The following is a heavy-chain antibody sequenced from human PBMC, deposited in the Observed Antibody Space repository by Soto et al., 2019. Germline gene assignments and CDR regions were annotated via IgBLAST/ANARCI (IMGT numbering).Heavy chain of an antibody. CDR3: ARHKWWSSYYFDK. CDR1: GRSFSGYY. Sequence: SETLSLTCAVYGRSFSGYYWSWIRQPPGKGLEWIGEINHSDSTFYNPSLGSRVTIFVDTAKNQFSLKLSSVTAADTAVYYCARHKWWSSYYFDKWGQGVLVTVSS. D-gene: IGHD2-15*01. V-gene: IGHV4-34*01. J-gene: IGHJ4*02. CDR2: INHSDST.